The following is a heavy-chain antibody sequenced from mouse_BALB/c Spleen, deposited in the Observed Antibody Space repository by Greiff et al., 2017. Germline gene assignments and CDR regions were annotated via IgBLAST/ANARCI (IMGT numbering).Heavy chain of an antibody. CDR1: GFTFSSFG. CDR3: ARSEPYAMDY. CDR2: ISSGSSTI. V-gene: IGHV5-17*02. Sequence: EVQLVESGGGLVQPGGSRKLSCAASGFTFSSFGMHWVRQAPEKGLEWVAYISSGSSTIYYADTVKGRFTISRDNPKNTLFLQMTSLRSEDTAMYYCARSEPYAMDYWGQGTSVTVSS. J-gene: IGHJ4*01.